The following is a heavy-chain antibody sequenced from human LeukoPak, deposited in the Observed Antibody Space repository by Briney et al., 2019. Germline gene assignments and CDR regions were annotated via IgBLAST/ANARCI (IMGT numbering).Heavy chain of an antibody. J-gene: IGHJ6*02. CDR3: ARWSSWEYYYYGMDV. CDR1: GYTFTSYG. CDR2: ISAYNGNT. D-gene: IGHD6-13*01. V-gene: IGHV1-18*01. Sequence: ASVKVSCKASGYTFTSYGISWVRQAPGQGLEWMGWISAYNGNTNYAQELQGRVTMTTDSSTSTAYMELRSLRSDDTAVYYCARWSSWEYYYYGMDVWGQGTTVTVSS.